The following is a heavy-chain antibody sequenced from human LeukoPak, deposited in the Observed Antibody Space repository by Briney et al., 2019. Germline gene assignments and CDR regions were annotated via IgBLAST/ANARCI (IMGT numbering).Heavy chain of an antibody. CDR2: ISGSGGST. Sequence: GGSLRLSCAASGFTFSSYAMSWVRQAPGKGLEWVSAISGSGGSTYYEDSVKGPFTISRDNSKNTLYLQMNSLRAEDTAVYYCAKDPTVVVTVVDYWGQGTLVTVSS. V-gene: IGHV3-23*01. D-gene: IGHD2-21*02. J-gene: IGHJ4*02. CDR1: GFTFSSYA. CDR3: AKDPTVVVTVVDY.